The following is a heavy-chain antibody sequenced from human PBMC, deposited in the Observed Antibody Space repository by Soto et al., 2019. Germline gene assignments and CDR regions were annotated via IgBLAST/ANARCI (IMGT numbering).Heavy chain of an antibody. CDR1: GFTFSSFA. J-gene: IGHJ3*01. CDR3: ARGGRGLRGAFDV. V-gene: IGHV3-30*04. Sequence: QEILVESGGGVVQSGTSLRLSCAASGFTFSSFAMHWVRQAPGKGLEWVSVISFNGLSQFYADSVRGRVTVSRDNSKNTLYRQLDSLRPDDTAVYSCARGGRGLRGAFDVWGQGPEVSVS. CDR2: ISFNGLSQ. D-gene: IGHD3-16*01.